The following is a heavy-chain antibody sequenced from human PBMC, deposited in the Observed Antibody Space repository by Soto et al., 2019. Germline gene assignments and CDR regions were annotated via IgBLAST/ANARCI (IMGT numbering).Heavy chain of an antibody. D-gene: IGHD1-26*01. J-gene: IGHJ4*02. CDR3: TRGPKESSGSPRWY. Sequence: QVQLVQSGAEVKKPGASLKVSCKAFGYTFTSYGISWVRQAPGQGLEWMGWISGYNGNTKYAQKFQGRVTMTTDTPTSTAYLELRSLRSDDTAVYYCTRGPKESSGSPRWYWGQGTLVTVSS. V-gene: IGHV1-18*01. CDR1: GYTFTSYG. CDR2: ISGYNGNT.